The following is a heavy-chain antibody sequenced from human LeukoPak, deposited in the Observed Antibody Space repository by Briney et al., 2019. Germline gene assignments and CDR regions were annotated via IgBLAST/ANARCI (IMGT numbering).Heavy chain of an antibody. V-gene: IGHV3-74*01. CDR1: AFPFSSHV. Sequence: GGSLRLSCAASAFPFSSHVMHWVRHVPGKGLVWVSRISHDGRSRTYADSVKGRFTISRDNAENTLYLQMNSLRVEDTAVYFCARDRDYIFFDYWGQGALVTVSS. D-gene: IGHD4-11*01. CDR3: ARDRDYIFFDY. CDR2: ISHDGRSR. J-gene: IGHJ4*02.